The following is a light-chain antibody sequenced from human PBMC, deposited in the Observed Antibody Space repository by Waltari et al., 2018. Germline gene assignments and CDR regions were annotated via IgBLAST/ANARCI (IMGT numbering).Light chain of an antibody. J-gene: IGLJ3*02. Sequence: SSELTQPSSVSVSPGQTARITCSGDLLAKRYARWFQQKPGQAPVLVIYTDSERPSGIPERFSGSTAGTTVTLTISGAQVEDGADYYGFSGADNNLWVFGGGTKLTVL. CDR2: TDS. CDR1: LLAKRY. V-gene: IGLV3-27*01. CDR3: FSGADNNLWV.